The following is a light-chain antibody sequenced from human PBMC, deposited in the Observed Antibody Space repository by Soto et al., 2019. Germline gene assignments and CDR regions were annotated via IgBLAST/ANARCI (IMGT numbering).Light chain of an antibody. CDR1: QSISSY. J-gene: IGKJ2*01. V-gene: IGKV1-39*01. Sequence: DIQMTQSPSSLSASVGDRVTITCRASQSISSYLNWYQQKPGKAPKLLIYAASSLQSGVPSRFSGSGSGTDFTLTISSLQPEDFATYSCQQTSSRYTFGQGTKLEIK. CDR2: AAS. CDR3: QQTSSRYT.